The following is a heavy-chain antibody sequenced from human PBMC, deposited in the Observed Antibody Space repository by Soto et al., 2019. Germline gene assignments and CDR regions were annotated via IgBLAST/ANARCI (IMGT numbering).Heavy chain of an antibody. J-gene: IGHJ4*02. D-gene: IGHD5-18*01. V-gene: IGHV3-23*01. CDR1: GFTFSSYA. Sequence: PGGSLRLSCAASGFTFSSYAMTWVRQAPGRGLDWVSVITYNGDNTFYADSVKGRFTIPRDNSKDTVDLQMNSLRAEDSAIYYCARYIRGPTVFYFDFWGPGVLVTVSS. CDR2: ITYNGDNT. CDR3: ARYIRGPTVFYFDF.